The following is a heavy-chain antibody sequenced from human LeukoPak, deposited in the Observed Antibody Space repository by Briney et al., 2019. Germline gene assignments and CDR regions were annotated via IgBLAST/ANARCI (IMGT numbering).Heavy chain of an antibody. D-gene: IGHD6-13*01. Sequence: ASVKVSCKASGGTFSSYAISWVRQAPGQGLEWMGWISAYNGNTNYAQKLQGRVTMTTDTSTSTAYMELRSLRSDDTAVYYCARAAGYSSSWYHGGNGPNYYYYYGMDVWGQGTTVTVSS. CDR2: ISAYNGNT. CDR3: ARAAGYSSSWYHGGNGPNYYYYYGMDV. J-gene: IGHJ6*02. CDR1: GGTFSSYA. V-gene: IGHV1-18*01.